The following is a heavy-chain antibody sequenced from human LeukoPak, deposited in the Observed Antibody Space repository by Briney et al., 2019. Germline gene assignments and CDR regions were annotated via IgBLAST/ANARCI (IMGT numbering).Heavy chain of an antibody. Sequence: SETLSLTCTVSGGSISSYYWSWIRQPPGKGLEWIGYIYYSGSTNYNPSLKSRVTISVDTSKNQFSLKLSSGAAADTAVYDCASSLLGVRGYYGMDVWGQGTTVTVSS. V-gene: IGHV4-59*01. D-gene: IGHD2-21*01. CDR2: IYYSGST. J-gene: IGHJ6*02. CDR3: ASSLLGVRGYYGMDV. CDR1: GGSISSYY.